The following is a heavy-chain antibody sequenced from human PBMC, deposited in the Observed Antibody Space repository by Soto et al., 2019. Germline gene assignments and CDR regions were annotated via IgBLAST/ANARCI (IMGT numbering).Heavy chain of an antibody. D-gene: IGHD6-13*01. CDR3: AREGAAAGAIDY. CDR1: GFTFSSYA. V-gene: IGHV3-30-3*01. CDR2: ISYDGSNK. J-gene: IGHJ4*02. Sequence: GGSLRLSWAASGFTFSSYAMHWVRQAPGKGLEWVAVISYDGSNKYYADSVKGRFTISRDNSKNTLYLQMNSLRAEDTAVYYCAREGAAAGAIDYWGQGTLVTVSS.